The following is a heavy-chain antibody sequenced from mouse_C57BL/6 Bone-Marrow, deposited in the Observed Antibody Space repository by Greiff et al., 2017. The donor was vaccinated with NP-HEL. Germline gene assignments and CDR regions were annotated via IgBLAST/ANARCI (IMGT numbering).Heavy chain of an antibody. CDR2: IYPGDGDT. Sequence: VQLQQSGAELVKPGASVKISCKASGYAFSSYWMNWVKQRPGKGLEWIGQIYPGDGDTNYNGKFKGKATLTADKSSSTAYMQLSSLTSEDSAVYFCARFGYFSYWYFDVWGTGTTVTVSS. CDR3: ARFGYFSYWYFDV. V-gene: IGHV1-80*01. CDR1: GYAFSSYW. J-gene: IGHJ1*03. D-gene: IGHD2-3*01.